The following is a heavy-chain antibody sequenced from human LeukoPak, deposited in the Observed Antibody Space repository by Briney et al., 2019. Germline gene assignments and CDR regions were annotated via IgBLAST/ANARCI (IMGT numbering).Heavy chain of an antibody. CDR3: ARAWLRLNPYFDY. J-gene: IGHJ4*02. CDR2: INPNSGGT. D-gene: IGHD5-12*01. V-gene: IGHV1-2*02. CDR1: GYTFTSYD. Sequence: ASVKVSCKASGYTFTSYDINWVRQATGQGLEWMGWINPNSGGTNYAQKFQGRVTMTRDTSISTSYMELSRLRSDDTAVYYCARAWLRLNPYFDYWGQGTLVTVSS.